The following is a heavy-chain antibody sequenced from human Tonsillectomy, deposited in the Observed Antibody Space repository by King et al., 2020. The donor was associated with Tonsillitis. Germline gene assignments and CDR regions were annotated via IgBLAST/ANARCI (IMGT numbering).Heavy chain of an antibody. Sequence: ITLKESGPTLVKPTQTLTLTCTFSGFSLSTSGVGVGWIRQPPGKALEWLALIYWTDDERYSPSLKSRLTITKDTSKNQVVLTMTNMDPVDTATYYCAHSPILTDTAMTLFDYWGQGTLVTVSS. CDR2: IYWTDDE. J-gene: IGHJ4*02. V-gene: IGHV2-5*01. D-gene: IGHD5-18*01. CDR1: GFSLSTSGVG. CDR3: AHSPILTDTAMTLFDY.